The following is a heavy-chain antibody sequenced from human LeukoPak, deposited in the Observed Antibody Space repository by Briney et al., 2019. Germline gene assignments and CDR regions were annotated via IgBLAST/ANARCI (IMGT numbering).Heavy chain of an antibody. J-gene: IGHJ4*02. CDR1: GFTVSNNF. CDR3: AGGAYSVWYAGED. D-gene: IGHD6-19*01. CDR2: IYSGGST. Sequence: GGSLRLSCAASGFTVSNNFMSWVRQAPGKGLEWVSIIYSGGSTYYADSVKGRFTISRDTSKNTLSLQMNSLRAEDTAVYYCAGGAYSVWYAGEDWGQGPLVTVSS. V-gene: IGHV3-66*01.